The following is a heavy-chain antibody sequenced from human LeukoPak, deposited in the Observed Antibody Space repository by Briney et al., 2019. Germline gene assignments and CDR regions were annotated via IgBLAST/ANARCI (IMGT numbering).Heavy chain of an antibody. J-gene: IGHJ4*02. CDR3: ARDNPLYYYDSSGSAGGPQNPGERKNY. Sequence: GGSLRLSCAASGFTFSSYAMHWVRQAPGKGLEWVAVISYDGSNKYYADSVKGRFTISRDNSKNTLYLQMNSLRAEDTAVYYCARDNPLYYYDSSGSAGGPQNPGERKNYWGQGTLVTVSS. D-gene: IGHD3-22*01. CDR1: GFTFSSYA. V-gene: IGHV3-30*01. CDR2: ISYDGSNK.